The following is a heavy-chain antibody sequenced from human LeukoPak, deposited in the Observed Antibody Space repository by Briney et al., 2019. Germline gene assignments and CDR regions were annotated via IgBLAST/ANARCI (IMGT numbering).Heavy chain of an antibody. J-gene: IGHJ4*02. Sequence: GGSLRLSCAAPGFTFSSYAMSWVRQAPGKGLEWVSAISGSGGSTYYADSVKGRFTISRDNSKNTLYLQMNSLRAEDTAVYYCAKDELANYYFDYWGQGTLVTVSS. V-gene: IGHV3-23*01. D-gene: IGHD6-13*01. CDR1: GFTFSSYA. CDR2: ISGSGGST. CDR3: AKDELANYYFDY.